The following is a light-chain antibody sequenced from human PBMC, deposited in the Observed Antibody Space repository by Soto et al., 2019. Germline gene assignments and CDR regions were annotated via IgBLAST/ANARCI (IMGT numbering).Light chain of an antibody. J-gene: IGLJ1*01. CDR2: AVT. Sequence: QSVLTQPRSVSGSPGQSVTISCTGTSSDVGGYNYVSWYQQYPGKAPKVMIYAVTKRPSGVPDRISGSKSGSTASLTISGLQAEDEADYYCCSYAGSYTHYVFGTGTKVTVL. CDR3: CSYAGSYTHYV. CDR1: SSDVGGYNY. V-gene: IGLV2-11*01.